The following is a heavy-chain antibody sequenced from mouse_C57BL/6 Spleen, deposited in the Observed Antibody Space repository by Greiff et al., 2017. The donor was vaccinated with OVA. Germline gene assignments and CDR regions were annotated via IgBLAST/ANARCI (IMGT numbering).Heavy chain of an antibody. D-gene: IGHD2-5*01. CDR3: TRTPRYYSNYGGFDY. Sequence: QVQLKESGAELVRPGASVTLSCKASGYTFTDYEMHWVKQTPVHGLEWIGAIDPETGGTAYNQKFKGKAILTADKSSSTAYMELRSLTSEDSAVYYCTRTPRYYSNYGGFDYWGQGTTLTVSS. J-gene: IGHJ2*01. CDR1: GYTFTDYE. CDR2: IDPETGGT. V-gene: IGHV1-15*01.